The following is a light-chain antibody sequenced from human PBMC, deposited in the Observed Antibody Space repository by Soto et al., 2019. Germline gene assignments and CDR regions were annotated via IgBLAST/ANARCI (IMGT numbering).Light chain of an antibody. V-gene: IGKV3-20*01. CDR1: QSVSSSY. CDR3: QQYGSPPLT. CDR2: GAS. J-gene: IGKJ1*01. Sequence: EIVLTQSPGTLSLSPGERATLSCRASQSVSSSYFAWYQQKPGQAPRLLIYGASSRATGIPDRFSGSGSGTDFTLTISRLEPEDFAVYYCQQYGSPPLTFGQGTKVDIK.